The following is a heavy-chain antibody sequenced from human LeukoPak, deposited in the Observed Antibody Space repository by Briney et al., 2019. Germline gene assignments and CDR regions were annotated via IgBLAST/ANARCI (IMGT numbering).Heavy chain of an antibody. CDR3: ARGVYIAAAQYGY. V-gene: IGHV4-59*01. CDR2: IYYSGTT. CDR1: GGSIRSYY. Sequence: SETLSLTCTVSGGSIRSYYWSWIRQPPGKGLEWIGYIYYSGTTNYNPSLKSRVTISVDTSKNLFSLKLSSVTAADTAVYYCARGVYIAAAQYGYWGQGTLVTVSS. D-gene: IGHD6-13*01. J-gene: IGHJ4*02.